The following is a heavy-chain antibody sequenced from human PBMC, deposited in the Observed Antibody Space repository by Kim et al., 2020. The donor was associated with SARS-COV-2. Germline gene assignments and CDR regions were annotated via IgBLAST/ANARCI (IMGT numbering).Heavy chain of an antibody. D-gene: IGHD6-13*01. Sequence: GGSLRLSCAASGFTFSSYDMHWVRQATGKGLEWVSAIGTAGDTYYPGSVKGRFTISRENAKNSLYLQMNSLRAGDTAVYYCARAMAAGKKGAYGMDVWGQGTTVTVSS. CDR1: GFTFSSYD. CDR3: ARAMAAGKKGAYGMDV. J-gene: IGHJ6*02. CDR2: IGTAGDT. V-gene: IGHV3-13*04.